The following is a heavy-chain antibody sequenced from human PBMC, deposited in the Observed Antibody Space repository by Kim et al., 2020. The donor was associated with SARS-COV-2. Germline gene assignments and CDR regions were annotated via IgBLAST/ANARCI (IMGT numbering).Heavy chain of an antibody. D-gene: IGHD4-17*01. CDR2: INPSGGST. J-gene: IGHJ6*02. Sequence: ASVKVSCKASGYTFTSYYMHWVRQAPGQGLEWMGIINPSGGSTSYAQKFKGRVTMTRDTSTSTVYMELSSLRSEDTAVYYCARDQIKGLMTTTNYYYYYGMDVWGQGTTVTVSS. CDR3: ARDQIKGLMTTTNYYYYYGMDV. CDR1: GYTFTSYY. V-gene: IGHV1-46*01.